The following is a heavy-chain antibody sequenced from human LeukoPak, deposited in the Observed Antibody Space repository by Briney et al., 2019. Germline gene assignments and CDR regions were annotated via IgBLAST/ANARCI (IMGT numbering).Heavy chain of an antibody. Sequence: SSQTLSLTCTVAGASIGSYYSSWIRQPPGKGLEWLGYVYFSVGPTYNPSLKSRVTISVETSKNQFSLKLSSVTAAATALYSCARAVTDPPDTPMVNNAFDIWGQGTMVTVSS. V-gene: IGHV4-59*01. J-gene: IGHJ3*02. CDR1: GASIGSYY. D-gene: IGHD5-18*01. CDR2: VYFSVGP. CDR3: ARAVTDPPDTPMVNNAFDI.